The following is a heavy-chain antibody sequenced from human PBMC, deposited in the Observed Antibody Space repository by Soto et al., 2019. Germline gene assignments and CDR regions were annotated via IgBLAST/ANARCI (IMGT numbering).Heavy chain of an antibody. D-gene: IGHD6-13*01. J-gene: IGHJ4*02. CDR2: IYYSGST. CDR3: ARDQIAAGVDY. V-gene: IGHV4-31*11. Sequence: SETLSLTCAVYGGSVNGYYWNWIRQHPGKGLEWIGYIYYSGSTYYNPSLKSRVTISVDTSKNQFSLKLSSVTAADTAVYYCARDQIAAGVDYWGQGTLVTVSS. CDR1: GGSVNGYY.